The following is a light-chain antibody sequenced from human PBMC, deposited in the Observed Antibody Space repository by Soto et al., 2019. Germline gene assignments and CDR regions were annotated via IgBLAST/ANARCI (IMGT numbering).Light chain of an antibody. CDR2: GAS. Sequence: EIVLPQSLGTVSLSPGDRSTLSGRASQSVNNNYLAWYQQKPGQAPRLLIYGASNRATGIPDRFSGSGSGTDFTLNISRLEPEDFAVYYCQQYGSSGTFGQGTRWIS. V-gene: IGKV3-20*01. CDR1: QSVNNNY. CDR3: QQYGSSGT. J-gene: IGKJ1*01.